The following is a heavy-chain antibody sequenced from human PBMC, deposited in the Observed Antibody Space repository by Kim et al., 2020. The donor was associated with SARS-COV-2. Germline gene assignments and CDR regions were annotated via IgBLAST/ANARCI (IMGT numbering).Heavy chain of an antibody. CDR1: GLTFSTNE. D-gene: IGHD3-10*01. V-gene: IGHV3-66*01. Sequence: GGSLRLSCVASGLTFSTNEMNWVRQAPGKGLEWVANIYKGGNAKYANAVKSGLIVTTKDYKNKLFLQQKNLRGAENAVYFCSGGDTWFYYYS. J-gene: IGHJ6*01. CDR3: SGGDTWFYYYS. CDR2: IYKGGNA.